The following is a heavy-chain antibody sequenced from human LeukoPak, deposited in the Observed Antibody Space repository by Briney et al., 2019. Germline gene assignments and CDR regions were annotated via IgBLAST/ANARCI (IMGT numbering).Heavy chain of an antibody. Sequence: SETLSLTCTVSGGSISSGDYYWSWIRQPPGKGLEWIGYIYYSGSTYYNPSLKSRVTISVDTPKNQFSLKLSSVTAADTAVYYCARVGCDFWSGYYRYFDYWGQGTLVTVSS. CDR1: GGSISSGDYY. J-gene: IGHJ4*02. CDR3: ARVGCDFWSGYYRYFDY. CDR2: IYYSGST. V-gene: IGHV4-30-4*01. D-gene: IGHD3-3*01.